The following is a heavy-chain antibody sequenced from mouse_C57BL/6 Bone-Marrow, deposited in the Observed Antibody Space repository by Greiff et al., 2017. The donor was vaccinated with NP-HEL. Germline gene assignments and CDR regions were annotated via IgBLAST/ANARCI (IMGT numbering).Heavy chain of an antibody. CDR2: INPYNGGT. CDR3: ARLRYYGSSYPYYYAMDY. J-gene: IGHJ4*01. V-gene: IGHV1-19*01. Sequence: DVQLQESGPVLVKPGASVKMSCKASGYTFTDYYMNWVKQSHGKSLEWIGVINPYNGGTSYNQKFKGKATLTVDKSSSTAYMELNSLTSEDSAVYYCARLRYYGSSYPYYYAMDYWGQGTSVTVSS. CDR1: GYTFTDYY. D-gene: IGHD1-1*01.